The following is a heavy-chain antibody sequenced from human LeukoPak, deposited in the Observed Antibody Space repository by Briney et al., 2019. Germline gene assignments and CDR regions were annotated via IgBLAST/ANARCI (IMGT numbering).Heavy chain of an antibody. CDR1: GGSFSGYY. J-gene: IGHJ4*02. CDR2: INHSGST. D-gene: IGHD2-2*01. V-gene: IGHV4-34*01. CDR3: ARWYCSSTSCYPVDY. Sequence: SETLSLTCAVYGGSFSGYYWIWIRQPPGKGLEWIGEINHSGSTNYNPSLKSRVTISVDTSKNQFSLKLSSVTAADTAVYYCARWYCSSTSCYPVDYWGQGTLVTVSS.